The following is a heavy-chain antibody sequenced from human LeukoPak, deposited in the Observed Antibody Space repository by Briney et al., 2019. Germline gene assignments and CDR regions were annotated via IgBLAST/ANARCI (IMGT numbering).Heavy chain of an antibody. J-gene: IGHJ5*02. D-gene: IGHD4/OR15-4a*01. Sequence: ASVKVSCKASGYTFTNYGISWVRQAPGQGLEWMGWINPNSGGTNYAQKFQGRVTMTRDTSIRAAYMELSRLRSDDTAVYYCARVVRRTGANDTAAGFDPWGQGTLVTVSS. CDR2: INPNSGGT. V-gene: IGHV1-2*02. CDR3: ARVVRRTGANDTAAGFDP. CDR1: GYTFTNYG.